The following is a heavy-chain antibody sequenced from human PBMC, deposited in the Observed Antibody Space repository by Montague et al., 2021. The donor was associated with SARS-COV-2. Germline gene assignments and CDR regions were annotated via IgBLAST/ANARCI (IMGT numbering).Heavy chain of an antibody. CDR1: GFTFSSYE. D-gene: IGHD6-13*01. V-gene: IGHV3-48*03. Sequence: SLSLSCAASGFTFSSYEMNWVRQAPGKGLEWVSYISSSGSTIYYADSVKGRFTISRDNAKNSLYLQMNSLRAEDTAVYYCARVGSSSWYFDYWGQGALVTVSS. CDR3: ARVGSSSWYFDY. J-gene: IGHJ4*02. CDR2: ISSSGSTI.